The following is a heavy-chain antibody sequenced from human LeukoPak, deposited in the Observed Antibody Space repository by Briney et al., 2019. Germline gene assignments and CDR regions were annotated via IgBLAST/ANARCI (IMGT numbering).Heavy chain of an antibody. CDR1: GGSFSGYC. Sequence: SETLSLTCAVYGGSFSGYCWSWIRQPPGKGLEWIGEINHSGSTNYNPSLKSRVTISVDTSKNQFSLKLSSVTAADTAVYYCARVVMGYYYYYYMDVWGKGTTVTVSS. V-gene: IGHV4-34*01. CDR2: INHSGST. CDR3: ARVVMGYYYYYYMDV. D-gene: IGHD3-22*01. J-gene: IGHJ6*03.